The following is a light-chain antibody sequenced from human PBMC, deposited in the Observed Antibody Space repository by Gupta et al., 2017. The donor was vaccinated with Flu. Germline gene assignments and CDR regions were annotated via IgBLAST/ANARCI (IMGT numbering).Light chain of an antibody. CDR1: SSDIGAYNY. CDR2: EVS. J-gene: IGLJ3*02. CDR3: SSYTGSVTV. Sequence: SVSGSPGQSITLSCTGTSSDIGAYNYVSWYQQHPGEPPKLMIYEVSYRPSGISNRFSGSKSGNTASLTISGLQAGDEADYYCSSYTGSVTVFGGGTKVAVL. V-gene: IGLV2-14*01.